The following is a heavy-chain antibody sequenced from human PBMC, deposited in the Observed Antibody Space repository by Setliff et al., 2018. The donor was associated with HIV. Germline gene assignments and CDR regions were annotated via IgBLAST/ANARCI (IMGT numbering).Heavy chain of an antibody. V-gene: IGHV4-39*01. CDR2: ISYSGHI. D-gene: IGHD6-19*01. CDR1: GGSISSSNYY. CDR3: ARRVILLEWLSYFYMDV. Sequence: SETLSLTCTVSGGSISSSNYYWGWIRQPPGKGLEWIGAISYSGHIYFNSSLKSRVTIYLDTSKRQLSLRLTSVTAADTAVYYCARRVILLEWLSYFYMDVWGKGATVTVSS. J-gene: IGHJ6*03.